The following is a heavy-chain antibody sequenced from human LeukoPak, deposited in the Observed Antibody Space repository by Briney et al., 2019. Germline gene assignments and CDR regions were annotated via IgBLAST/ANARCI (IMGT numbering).Heavy chain of an antibody. D-gene: IGHD1-26*01. CDR2: IKSKTDGGTT. V-gene: IGHV3-15*01. CDR1: GXTFSNAW. Sequence: GGSLRLSWAASGXTFSNAWMSWVRQAPGKGLEWVGRIKSKTDGGTTDYDAPVKGRFTISRDDSKNTLYLQMNSLKTEDTAVYYCTTVISGSYLFDYWGQGTLVTVSS. CDR3: TTVISGSYLFDY. J-gene: IGHJ4*02.